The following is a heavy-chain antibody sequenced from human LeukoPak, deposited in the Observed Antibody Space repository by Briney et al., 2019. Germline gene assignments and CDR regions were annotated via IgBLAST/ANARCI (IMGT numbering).Heavy chain of an antibody. D-gene: IGHD3-10*01. J-gene: IGHJ4*02. CDR2: IYHSGST. CDR1: GVSISSGGYS. V-gene: IGHV4-30-2*01. Sequence: SQTLSLTCAVSGVSISSGGYSWRWIRQPPGKGLEWFGYIYHSGSTYYNPSLKSRVTISVDRSKNQFSLKLSSVTAADTAVYYCASAMVRGVIITHWGQGTLVTVSS. CDR3: ASAMVRGVIITH.